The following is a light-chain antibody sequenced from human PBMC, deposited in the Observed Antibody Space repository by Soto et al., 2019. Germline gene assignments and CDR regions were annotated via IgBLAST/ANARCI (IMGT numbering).Light chain of an antibody. CDR1: SSDVGGYNY. J-gene: IGLJ1*01. Sequence: VLTQPPSASGSPGQSVAISCTGTSSDVGGYNYVSWYQQHPGKAPKLMTYEVNKRPSGVPDRFSGSKSGNTASLTVSGLQAEDEADYYCSSYAGSSNVFGTGTKVTVL. CDR2: EVN. V-gene: IGLV2-8*01. CDR3: SSYAGSSNV.